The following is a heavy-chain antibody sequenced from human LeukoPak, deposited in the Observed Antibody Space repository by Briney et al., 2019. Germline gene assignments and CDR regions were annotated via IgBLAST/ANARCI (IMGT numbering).Heavy chain of an antibody. D-gene: IGHD6-6*01. V-gene: IGHV1-2*06. Sequence: GASVKVSCKASGYTFTNYYIHWVRQAPGQGLEWMGRINPNSGGTNYAQKFQGRVTMTRDTSISTAYMELSRLRSDDTAVYYCASFSSSAKTGFDYWGQGTLVTVSS. J-gene: IGHJ4*02. CDR1: GYTFTNYY. CDR3: ASFSSSAKTGFDY. CDR2: INPNSGGT.